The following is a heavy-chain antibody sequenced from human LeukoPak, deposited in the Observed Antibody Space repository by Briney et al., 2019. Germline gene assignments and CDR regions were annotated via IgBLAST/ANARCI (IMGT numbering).Heavy chain of an antibody. J-gene: IGHJ4*02. V-gene: IGHV4-59*01. D-gene: IGHD6-19*01. CDR3: ARDGRAGSLFAY. Sequence: PSETLSLTCTVSGCSISGYYWSWIRQPPGKGLEWVGYISYSGSTNYNPSLKSRVTISVDTSKNQFSLKLSSVTAADTAIYYCARDGRAGSLFAYWGQGTLVTVSS. CDR2: ISYSGST. CDR1: GCSISGYY.